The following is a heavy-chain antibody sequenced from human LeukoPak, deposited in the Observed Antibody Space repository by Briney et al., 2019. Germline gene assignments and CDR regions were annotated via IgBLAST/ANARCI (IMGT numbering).Heavy chain of an antibody. CDR1: GFAFSGYW. Sequence: PGGSLRLSCAASGFAFSGYWMHWVRQPPGKGLVWVSRITGDGSSTTYADSVKGRFTISRDNAKNTPYLQMISLRAEDTAVYYCARGTGWYFDLWGRGTLVTVSS. CDR2: ITGDGSST. CDR3: ARGTGWYFDL. D-gene: IGHD1-1*01. V-gene: IGHV3-74*01. J-gene: IGHJ2*01.